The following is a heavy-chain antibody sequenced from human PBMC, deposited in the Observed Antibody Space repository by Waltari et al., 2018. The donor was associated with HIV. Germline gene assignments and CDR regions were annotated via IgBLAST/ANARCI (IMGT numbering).Heavy chain of an antibody. Sequence: QITLKESGPTLVKPTQTLTLTCSFSGFSLITSGVSVGWIRQPPGKALEWLARIYWDNDKSYSPSLKSRLTITKDTSKNQVVLTMTNMDPVDTATYYCAHRLSNYGYFDYWGQGTLVTVSS. CDR1: GFSLITSGVS. J-gene: IGHJ4*02. CDR3: AHRLSNYGYFDY. CDR2: IYWDNDK. V-gene: IGHV2-5*02. D-gene: IGHD4-4*01.